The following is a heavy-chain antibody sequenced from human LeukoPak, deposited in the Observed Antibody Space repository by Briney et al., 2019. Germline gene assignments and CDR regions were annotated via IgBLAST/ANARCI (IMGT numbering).Heavy chain of an antibody. CDR3: GRYCAKTSCLTDGGIDV. D-gene: IGHD2-2*01. Sequence: PSETLSLTCAVSGGSVSSDSYYWSWIRQPPGEGLEWIGHISYSGTTTYNPSLKSRVTISVDTSKNQFSLKLSSMTAADTAVYFCGRYCAKTSCLTDGGIDVWGKGTTVTVSS. J-gene: IGHJ6*04. V-gene: IGHV4-61*01. CDR2: ISYSGTT. CDR1: GGSVSSDSYY.